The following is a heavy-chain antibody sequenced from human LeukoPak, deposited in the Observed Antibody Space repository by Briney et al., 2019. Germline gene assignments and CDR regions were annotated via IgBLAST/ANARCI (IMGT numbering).Heavy chain of an antibody. CDR1: GYTFTSYD. CDR3: ARAATPDYYDSSGYANY. CDR2: ISAYNGNT. V-gene: IGHV1-18*01. Sequence: ASVKVSCKASGYTFTSYDINWVRQAPGQGLEWMGWISAYNGNTNYAQKLQGRVTMTTDTSTSTAYMELRSLRSDDTAVYYCARAATPDYYDSSGYANYWGQGTLVTVSS. D-gene: IGHD3-22*01. J-gene: IGHJ4*02.